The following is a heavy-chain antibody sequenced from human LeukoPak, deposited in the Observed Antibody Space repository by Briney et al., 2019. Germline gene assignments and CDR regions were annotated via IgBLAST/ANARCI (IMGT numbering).Heavy chain of an antibody. CDR2: INQGGSDR. CDR3: EVVVTAIGDY. J-gene: IGHJ4*02. D-gene: IGHD2-21*02. CDR1: GFTFSSYW. Sequence: GGSLRLSCAASGFTFSSYWMSWVRQAPGKGPEWVANINQGGSDRYYVDSVKGRFTASRDNAKNSLYLQMNSLRAEDTAVYYCEVVVTAIGDYWGQGTLVTVSS. V-gene: IGHV3-7*01.